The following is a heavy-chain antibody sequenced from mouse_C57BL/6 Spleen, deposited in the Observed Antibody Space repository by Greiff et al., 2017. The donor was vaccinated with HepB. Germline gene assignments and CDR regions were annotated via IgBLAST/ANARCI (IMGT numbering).Heavy chain of an antibody. J-gene: IGHJ1*03. V-gene: IGHV1-82*01. CDR2: IYPGDGDT. Sequence: QVQLKESGPELVKPGASVKISCKASGYAFSSSWMNWVKQRPGKGLEWIGRIYPGDGDTNYNGKFKGKATLTADKSSSTAYMQLSSLTSEDSAVYFCARGRWYFDVWGTGTTVTVSS. CDR1: GYAFSSSW. CDR3: ARGRWYFDV.